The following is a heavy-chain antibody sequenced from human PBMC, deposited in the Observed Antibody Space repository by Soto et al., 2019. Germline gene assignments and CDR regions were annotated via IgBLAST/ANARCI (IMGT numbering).Heavy chain of an antibody. CDR3: ARTAAAGKYYYGMDV. D-gene: IGHD6-13*01. J-gene: IGHJ6*02. CDR1: GYTFTTYP. V-gene: IGHV1-3*01. CDR2: ISAGNDNT. Sequence: ASVKVSCKASGYTFTTYPMHWVRQAPGQRLEWMGWISAGNDNTEYSQKFQGQVTISADKSISTAYLQWSSLKASDTAMYYWARTAAAGKYYYGMDVWGQGTTVTVSS.